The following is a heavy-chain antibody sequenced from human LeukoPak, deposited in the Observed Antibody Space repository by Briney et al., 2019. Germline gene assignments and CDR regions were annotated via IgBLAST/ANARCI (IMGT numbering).Heavy chain of an antibody. J-gene: IGHJ6*03. Sequence: PGRSLRLSCAASGFTFSSYGMHWVRQAPSKGLEWVAVIWYGGSNKYYADSVKGRFTISRDNSKNTLYLQMNSLRAEDTAVYYCAKGSYMDVWGKGTTVTVSS. CDR1: GFTFSSYG. V-gene: IGHV3-30*18. CDR2: IWYGGSNK. CDR3: AKGSYMDV.